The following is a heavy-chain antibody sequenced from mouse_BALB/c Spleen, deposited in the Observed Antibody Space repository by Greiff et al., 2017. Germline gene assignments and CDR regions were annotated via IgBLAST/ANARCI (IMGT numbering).Heavy chain of an antibody. CDR2: IEPYYGGT. J-gene: IGHJ4*01. V-gene: IGHV1-39*01. D-gene: IGHD2-13*01. Sequence: VQLQQSGPGLEKPGASVTISCTASGYSFTGYNMNWVKQSNGKSLEWIGNIEPYYGGTSYNQKFKGKATLTVDKSSSTAYMQLKSLTSEDSAVYYCARGGETVYDAMDYWGQGTSVTVSS. CDR1: GYSFTGYN. CDR3: ARGGETVYDAMDY.